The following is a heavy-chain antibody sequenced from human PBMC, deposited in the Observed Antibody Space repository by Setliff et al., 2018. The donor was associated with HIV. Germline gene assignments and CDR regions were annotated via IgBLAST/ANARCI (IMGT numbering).Heavy chain of an antibody. J-gene: IGHJ6*03. Sequence: PVGSLRLFCAASGFTFSSYSMNWVRQAPGKGLEWVSYISSSSSTIYYADSVKGRFTISRDNAKNSLYLQMNSLRAEDTAVYYCARDSGGWYPTGDYYYYYMDVWGKGTTVTVSS. D-gene: IGHD6-19*01. CDR1: GFTFSSYS. V-gene: IGHV3-48*01. CDR3: ARDSGGWYPTGDYYYYYMDV. CDR2: ISSSSSTI.